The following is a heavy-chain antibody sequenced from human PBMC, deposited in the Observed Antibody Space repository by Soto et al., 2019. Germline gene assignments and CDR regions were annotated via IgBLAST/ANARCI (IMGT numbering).Heavy chain of an antibody. CDR2: IIPIFGTA. Sequence: ASVKVSCKASGGTFSSYAISWVRQAPGQGLEWMGGIIPIFGTANYAQKFQGRVTITADESTSTAYMELSSLRSEDTAVYYCARVSYGSGSYVPSGCFDPWGQGTLVTVSS. CDR1: GGTFSSYA. CDR3: ARVSYGSGSYVPSGCFDP. D-gene: IGHD3-10*01. V-gene: IGHV1-69*13. J-gene: IGHJ5*02.